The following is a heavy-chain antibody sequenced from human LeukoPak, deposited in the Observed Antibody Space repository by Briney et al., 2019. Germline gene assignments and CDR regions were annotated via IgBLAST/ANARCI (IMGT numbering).Heavy chain of an antibody. J-gene: IGHJ6*03. V-gene: IGHV3-23*01. CDR1: GFTFGSYA. CDR3: AKDRGGVPYYYYYYYMDV. D-gene: IGHD3-10*01. Sequence: PGGSLRLSCAASGFTFGSYAMSWVRQAPGKGLEWVSAISGSGGSTYYADSVKGRFTISRDNSKNTLYLQMNSLRAEDTAVYYCAKDRGGVPYYYYYYYMDVWGKGTTVTVSS. CDR2: ISGSGGST.